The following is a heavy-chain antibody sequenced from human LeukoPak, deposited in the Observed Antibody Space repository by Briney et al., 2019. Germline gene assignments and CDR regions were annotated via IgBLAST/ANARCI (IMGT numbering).Heavy chain of an antibody. CDR2: IYYSGST. CDR3: AGGAYGDPNYNWFDP. V-gene: IGHV4-59*01. D-gene: IGHD4-17*01. J-gene: IGHJ5*02. CDR1: GGSISSYY. Sequence: SETLSLTCTVSGGSISSYYWSWIRQPPGKGLEWIGYIYYSGSTNYNPSLKSRVTISVDTSKNQFSLKLRSVTAADTAVYYCAGGAYGDPNYNWFDPWGQGTLVTVSS.